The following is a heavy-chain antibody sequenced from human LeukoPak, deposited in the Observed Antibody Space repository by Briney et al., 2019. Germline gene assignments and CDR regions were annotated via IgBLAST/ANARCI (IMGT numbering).Heavy chain of an antibody. CDR3: ASDLSYYDILTGYYPKNYMDV. CDR2: ISSSSSYI. Sequence: PGGSLRLSCAASGFTFSSFTMNWVRQAPGKGLEWVSSISSSSSYIYSADSVMGRFTISRDNAKNSLYLQMNSLRAEDTAVYYCASDLSYYDILTGYYPKNYMDVWGKGTTVTVSS. D-gene: IGHD3-9*01. V-gene: IGHV3-21*01. CDR1: GFTFSSFT. J-gene: IGHJ6*03.